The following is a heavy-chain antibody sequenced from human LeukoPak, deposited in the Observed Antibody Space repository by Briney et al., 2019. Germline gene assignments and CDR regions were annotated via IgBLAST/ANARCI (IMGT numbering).Heavy chain of an antibody. CDR2: ISGSGSRT. CDR3: ASRPRADIGPLDF. CDR1: GFTFSDYA. D-gene: IGHD2-15*01. V-gene: IGHV3-23*01. J-gene: IGHJ4*02. Sequence: PSGGSLRLSCAASGFTFSDYAMTWVRQAPGKGLEWVSSISGSGSRTYYTESVKGRFTISRDNSKNTLYLQMNSLRADETAIYYCASRPRADIGPLDFWGQGTLVTVSS.